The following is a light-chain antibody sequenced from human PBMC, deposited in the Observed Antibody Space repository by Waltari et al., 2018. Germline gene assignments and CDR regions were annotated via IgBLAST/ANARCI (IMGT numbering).Light chain of an antibody. Sequence: DIQMTQSPSSLSASVGDRVTITCRASQRISSNLNWYQQQPGKAPKHLIYAASSLQSGVPSRFSGSGSGTDFTLTISSLQPEDFATYYCQQSYIIPLSTFGQGTKLEIK. CDR2: AAS. V-gene: IGKV1-39*01. J-gene: IGKJ2*01. CDR3: QQSYIIPLST. CDR1: QRISSN.